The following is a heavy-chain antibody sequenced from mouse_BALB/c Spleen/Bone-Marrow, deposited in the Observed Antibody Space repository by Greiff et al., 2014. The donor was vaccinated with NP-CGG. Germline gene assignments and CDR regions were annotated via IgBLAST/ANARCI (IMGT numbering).Heavy chain of an antibody. CDR2: ISNGGGST. Sequence: EVKLVESGGNLVQPGGSLKLSCAAYGFTFSSYTMSWVRQTPEKRLEWVAYISNGGGSTYYPDTVKGRFTISRDNATNTLYLQMSSLKSEDTAMYYCARQSYEGFAYWGQGTLVTVSA. J-gene: IGHJ3*01. D-gene: IGHD2-3*01. V-gene: IGHV5-12-2*01. CDR3: ARQSYEGFAY. CDR1: GFTFSSYT.